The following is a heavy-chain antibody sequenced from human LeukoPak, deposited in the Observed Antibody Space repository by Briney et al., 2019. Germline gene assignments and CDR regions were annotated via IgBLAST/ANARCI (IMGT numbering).Heavy chain of an antibody. D-gene: IGHD3-10*01. CDR2: ISGSGGST. J-gene: IGHJ4*02. V-gene: IGHV3-23*01. CDR3: AKYHYGSGTSLGY. Sequence: GGSLRLSCAASGFAFSSYGMSWVRQAPGKGLEWVSAISGSGGSTYYAESVKGRFTISRDNAKNSLSLQMNSLRAEDTAVYYCAKYHYGSGTSLGYWGQGTLVTVSS. CDR1: GFAFSSYG.